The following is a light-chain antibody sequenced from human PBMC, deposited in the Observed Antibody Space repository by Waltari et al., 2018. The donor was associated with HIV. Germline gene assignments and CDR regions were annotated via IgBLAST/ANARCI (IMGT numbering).Light chain of an antibody. CDR2: RNN. V-gene: IGLV1-47*01. J-gene: IGLJ3*02. CDR3: AAWDDSLNGWV. Sequence: QSVLPQPPSASGTPGQRVTIPCSGSSSNIASDAVSWYPQLPGTAPKLLIYRNNQRPSGVPDRFSGSKSGTSASLVISGLRSEDEAHYYCAAWDDSLNGWVFGGGTKLTVL. CDR1: SSNIASDA.